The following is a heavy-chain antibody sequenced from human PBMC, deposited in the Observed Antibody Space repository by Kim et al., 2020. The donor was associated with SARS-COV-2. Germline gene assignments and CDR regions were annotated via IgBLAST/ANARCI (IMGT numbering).Heavy chain of an antibody. D-gene: IGHD1-26*01. J-gene: IGHJ4*02. CDR1: GFTFGDYA. V-gene: IGHV3-49*04. CDR3: TRDPSEWELNNY. Sequence: GGSLRLSCTASGFTFGDYAMSWVRQAPGKGLEWVGFIRSKAYGGTTEYAASVKGRFTISRDDSKSIAYLQMNSLKTEDTAVYYCTRDPSEWELNNYWGQGTLVTVSS. CDR2: IRSKAYGGTT.